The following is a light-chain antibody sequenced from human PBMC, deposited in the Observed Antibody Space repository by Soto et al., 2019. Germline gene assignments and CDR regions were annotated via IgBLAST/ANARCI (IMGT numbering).Light chain of an antibody. CDR3: QQSYTSPPWT. J-gene: IGKJ1*01. CDR2: RAS. CDR1: QIISTY. V-gene: IGKV1-39*01. Sequence: DLQMTQSPSSQSASVGDRVTIYCRASQIISTYLNWYQQKPGTAPRLLISRASSVKSGVPPRFSGSGSGRDFTLTIISLRPEDIASYFRQQSYTSPPWTFGQGTKVEVK.